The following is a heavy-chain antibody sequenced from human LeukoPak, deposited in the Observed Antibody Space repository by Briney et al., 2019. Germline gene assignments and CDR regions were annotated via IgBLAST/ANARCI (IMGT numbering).Heavy chain of an antibody. J-gene: IGHJ4*02. Sequence: PGGSLRLSCAASGFVFSSYAMSWVRQTPARGLEWVSSLRGDGETFYADSVKGRFTLSRDDSRNTVYLQLNNLRVEDTAIYYCAKASWVPDADAVWWGQGTLVTVSS. CDR1: GFVFSSYA. D-gene: IGHD3-10*01. V-gene: IGHV3-23*01. CDR3: AKASWVPDADAVW. CDR2: LRGDGET.